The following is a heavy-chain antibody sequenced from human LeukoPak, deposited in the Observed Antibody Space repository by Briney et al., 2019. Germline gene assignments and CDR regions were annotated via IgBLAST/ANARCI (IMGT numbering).Heavy chain of an antibody. V-gene: IGHV3-23*01. CDR3: AKDQRMAYDSSGYYDYFDY. J-gene: IGHJ4*02. CDR1: GFTFSSSA. CDR2: ISGSGTGT. D-gene: IGHD3-22*01. Sequence: GGSLRLSCAASGFTFSSSAMSWVRQAPGKGLYWVSAISGSGTGTYYADSVKGRFTISRDNSKNTLYLQMNSLRAEDTAVYYCAKDQRMAYDSSGYYDYFDYWGQGTLVTVSS.